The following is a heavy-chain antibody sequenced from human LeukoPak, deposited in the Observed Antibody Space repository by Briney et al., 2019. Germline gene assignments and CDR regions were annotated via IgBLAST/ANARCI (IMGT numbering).Heavy chain of an antibody. Sequence: PSETLSLTCAVYGGSFSGYYWSWIRQPPGKGPEWIGEINHSGSTNYNPSLKSRVTISVDTSKNQFSLKLSSVTAADTAVYYCARRKRGYSFCMDVWGQGTTVTVSS. V-gene: IGHV4-34*01. CDR1: GGSFSGYY. J-gene: IGHJ6*02. CDR2: INHSGST. CDR3: ARRKRGYSFCMDV. D-gene: IGHD5-18*01.